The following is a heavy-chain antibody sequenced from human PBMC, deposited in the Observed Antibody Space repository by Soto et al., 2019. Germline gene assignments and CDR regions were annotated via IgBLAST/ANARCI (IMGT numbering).Heavy chain of an antibody. D-gene: IGHD1-1*01. J-gene: IGHJ4*02. V-gene: IGHV1-2*02. CDR3: ASGASNNWPDF. CDR2: INANSGGT. CDR1: GYTFSDYY. Sequence: GASVKVSCKASGYTFSDYYMHWVRQAPGQGLEWMGWINANSGGTNYPQKFQGRVTLTRDTSISTVYMELSSLRSDDTAVYYCASGASNNWPDFWGRGTLVTVSS.